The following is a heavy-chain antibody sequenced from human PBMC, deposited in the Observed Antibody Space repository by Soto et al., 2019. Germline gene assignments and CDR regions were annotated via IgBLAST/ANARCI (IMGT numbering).Heavy chain of an antibody. J-gene: IGHJ2*01. Sequence: GGSLRLSCAASGFTFSTYSMNWVRQAPGKGLEWVSYISSNSYTIYYADSVKGRFTISRDNAKNSLDLQMNSLRDEDTAVYYCARGPSAAAPLSDWYFDLWGRGTLVTVSS. CDR2: ISSNSYTI. V-gene: IGHV3-48*02. CDR3: ARGPSAAAPLSDWYFDL. D-gene: IGHD6-13*01. CDR1: GFTFSTYS.